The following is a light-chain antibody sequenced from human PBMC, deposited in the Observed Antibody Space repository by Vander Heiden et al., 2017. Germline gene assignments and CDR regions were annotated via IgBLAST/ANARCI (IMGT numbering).Light chain of an antibody. CDR1: QSVSSSQ. J-gene: IGKJ4*01. CDR3: QQYVNSPT. V-gene: IGKV3-20*01. Sequence: EIGLTPSPGTLSLSPGERATFPCRASQSVSSSQLAWYQQQPGQAPMLLIYDASSRATGIPDRFSGSGSATDFTLTISRLEPEDFAVYYCQQYVNSPTFGGGTKVEIK. CDR2: DAS.